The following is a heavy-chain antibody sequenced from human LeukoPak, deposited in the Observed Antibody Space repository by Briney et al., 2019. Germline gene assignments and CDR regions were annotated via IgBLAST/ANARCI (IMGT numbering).Heavy chain of an antibody. CDR1: GYTFTGYY. Sequence: ASAKVSCKASGYTFTGYYMHWVRQAPGQGLEWMGWINPNSGGTNYAQKFQGRVTMTRDTSISTAYMELSRLRSDDTAVYYCASNDFWSGYYTDNDAFDIWGQGTMVTVSS. J-gene: IGHJ3*02. D-gene: IGHD3-3*01. CDR3: ASNDFWSGYYTDNDAFDI. CDR2: INPNSGGT. V-gene: IGHV1-2*02.